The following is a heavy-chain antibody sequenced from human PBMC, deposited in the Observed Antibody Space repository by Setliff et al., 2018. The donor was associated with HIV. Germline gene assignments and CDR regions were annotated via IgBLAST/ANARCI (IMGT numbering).Heavy chain of an antibody. V-gene: IGHV4-31*03. J-gene: IGHJ4*01. CDR1: GGSISSSSYF. Sequence: SETLSLTCTVSGGSISSSSYFWGWVRQPPGKGLEWIGYIYYSGDTYYNPSLESRVTISVNTANNQFSLRLSSVTAADTAVYYCAALTTGYYFDYWGQGTLVTVSS. CDR2: IYYSGDT. CDR3: AALTTGYYFDY. D-gene: IGHD4-17*01.